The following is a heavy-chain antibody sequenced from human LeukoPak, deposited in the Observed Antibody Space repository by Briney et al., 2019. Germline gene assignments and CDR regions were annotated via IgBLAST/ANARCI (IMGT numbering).Heavy chain of an antibody. CDR2: INPSSGCT. J-gene: IGHJ3*02. V-gene: IGHV1-2*02. CDR1: GYTFTDYY. D-gene: IGHD3-22*01. CDR3: ASGFMGYDRSGYYDDAFDI. Sequence: ASVKVSCKASGYTFTDYYMHWVRQAPGQGLEWMGWINPSSGCTNYAQKFQGRVDMTRDTSISTAYMELNRLRFDDTAVYYCASGFMGYDRSGYYDDAFDIWGQGTMVTVSS.